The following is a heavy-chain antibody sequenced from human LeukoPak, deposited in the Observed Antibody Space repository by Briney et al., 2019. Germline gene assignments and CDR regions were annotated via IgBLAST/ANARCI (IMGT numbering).Heavy chain of an antibody. CDR2: IRSKAYGGTT. CDR1: GFTFGDYA. Sequence: QLGGSLRLSCTASGFTFGDYAMSWVRQAPGKGLEWVGFIRSKAYGGTTEYAASVKGRFTISRDDSKSIAYLQMNSLKTEDTAVYYCNGVAKRDYWGQGTLATVSS. V-gene: IGHV3-49*04. J-gene: IGHJ4*02. CDR3: NGVAKRDY. D-gene: IGHD5-24*01.